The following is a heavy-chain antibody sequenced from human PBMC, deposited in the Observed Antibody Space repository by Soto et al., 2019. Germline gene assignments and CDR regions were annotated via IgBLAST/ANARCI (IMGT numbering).Heavy chain of an antibody. J-gene: IGHJ4*02. V-gene: IGHV5-10-1*01. CDR2: IDPSVSYT. CDR1: GYSFTSYW. CDR3: ARQDGSARYYFDY. D-gene: IGHD3-10*01. Sequence: GESLKISCKGSGYSFTSYWISWVRQMPGKGLEWMGRIDPSVSYTNYSPSFQGHVTISADKSISTAYLQWSSLKASDTAMYYCARQDGSARYYFDYWGQGTLVTVSS.